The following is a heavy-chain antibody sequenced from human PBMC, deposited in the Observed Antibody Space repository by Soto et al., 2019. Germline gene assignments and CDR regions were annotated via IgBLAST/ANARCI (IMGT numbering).Heavy chain of an antibody. CDR1: GASISSYY. CDR2: ISYSGNT. V-gene: IGHV4-59*01. CDR3: VRDAYSSSHFDY. J-gene: IGHJ4*02. Sequence: QVQLQESGPGLVKPSETLSLTCTVSGASISSYYWSWIRQPPGKRLEWVGFISYSGNTNYNPSLESRVTISVDTSKNQFSLRLSSVTAADTAVYYCVRDAYSSSHFDYWGQGPLVTVSS. D-gene: IGHD6-6*01.